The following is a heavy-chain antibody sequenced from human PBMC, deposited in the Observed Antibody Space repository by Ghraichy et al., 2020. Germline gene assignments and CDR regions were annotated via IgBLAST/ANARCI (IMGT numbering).Heavy chain of an antibody. CDR3: ARGDCSSTSCYMVGYNGVDV. CDR2: ISGYNGNT. V-gene: IGHV1-18*04. J-gene: IGHJ6*02. D-gene: IGHD2-2*02. CDR1: GYTFIAYG. Sequence: ASVKVSCKASGYTFIAYGISWVRQAPGQGLEWMGWISGYNGNTKYAQKLQGRVTMSTDTSTSTAYMELRSLRSDDTAEYYCARGDCSSTSCYMVGYNGVDVWGQGTTVTVSS.